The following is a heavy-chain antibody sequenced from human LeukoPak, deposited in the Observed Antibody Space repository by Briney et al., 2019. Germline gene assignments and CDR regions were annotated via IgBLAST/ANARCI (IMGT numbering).Heavy chain of an antibody. CDR2: IIPIFGTA. CDR3: ARHPGIAVADYYFDY. CDR1: GGTFSSYA. J-gene: IGHJ4*02. Sequence: SVKVSCKASGGTFSSYAISWLRQAPGQGLEWMGRIIPIFGTANYAQKFQGRVTITTDESTSTAYMELSSLRSEDTAVYYCARHPGIAVADYYFDYWGQGTLVTVSS. D-gene: IGHD6-19*01. V-gene: IGHV1-69*05.